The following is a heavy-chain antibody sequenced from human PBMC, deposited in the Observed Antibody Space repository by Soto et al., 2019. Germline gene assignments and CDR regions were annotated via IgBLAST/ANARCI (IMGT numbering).Heavy chain of an antibody. J-gene: IGHJ6*03. Sequence: QVQLVQSGAEVKKPGASVKVSCKASGYTFTSYGISWVRQAPGQGLEWMGWISAYNGNTNYAQKLQGRVTMTTDTSTSTAYMELRSLRSDDTAVYYCATRGRWQQLFNYSYYMDVWGKGTTVTVSS. CDR1: GYTFTSYG. V-gene: IGHV1-18*01. D-gene: IGHD6-13*01. CDR3: ATRGRWQQLFNYSYYMDV. CDR2: ISAYNGNT.